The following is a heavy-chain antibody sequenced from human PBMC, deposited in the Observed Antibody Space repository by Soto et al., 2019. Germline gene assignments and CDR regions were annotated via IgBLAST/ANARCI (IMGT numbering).Heavy chain of an antibody. CDR1: EFTFSSYA. CDR2: ISYDGGHK. V-gene: IGHV3-30-3*01. CDR3: ARVKTDYSNPRGPFFFYGMEV. J-gene: IGHJ6*02. D-gene: IGHD4-4*01. Sequence: QVQLVESGGGVVHPERSLRLSCSASEFTFSSYAMHWVRQAPGKGLEWVAGISYDGGHKFYGDSVRGRFPISSYSSKTTVFLQMNSLRPEDTAAYYCARVKTDYSNPRGPFFFYGMEVWGQGTKVTVSS.